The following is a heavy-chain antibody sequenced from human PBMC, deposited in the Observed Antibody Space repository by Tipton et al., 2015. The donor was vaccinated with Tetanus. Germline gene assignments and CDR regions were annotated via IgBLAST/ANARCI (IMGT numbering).Heavy chain of an antibody. CDR2: INHSGST. Sequence: TLSLTCTVSGASISSGGYYWSWIRQPPGKGLEWIGEINHSGSTNYNPSLKSRVIISIDTSKNQFSLKLSSVTAADTAVYYCAKITVAHTNEFDYWGQGTLVTVSS. CDR1: GASISSGGYY. V-gene: IGHV4-39*07. J-gene: IGHJ4*02. CDR3: AKITVAHTNEFDY. D-gene: IGHD1-14*01.